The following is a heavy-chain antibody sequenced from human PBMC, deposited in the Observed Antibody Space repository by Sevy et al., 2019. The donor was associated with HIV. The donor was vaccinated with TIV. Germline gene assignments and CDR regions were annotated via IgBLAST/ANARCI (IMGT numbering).Heavy chain of an antibody. D-gene: IGHD1-1*01. CDR3: TRGEVQLWPSGFDY. Sequence: SETLSLTCTVSGDSLSRYYWSWIRQPAGKGLEWIGRIYTSGRTHYNPSLKSRVTMSVDTSKNQFSLKLRSVTAADTAVYFCTRGEVQLWPSGFDYWGQGTLVTVSS. CDR2: IYTSGRT. V-gene: IGHV4-4*07. CDR1: GDSLSRYY. J-gene: IGHJ4*02.